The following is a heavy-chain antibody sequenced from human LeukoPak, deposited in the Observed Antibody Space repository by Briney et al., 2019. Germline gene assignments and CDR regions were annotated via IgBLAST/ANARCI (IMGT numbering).Heavy chain of an antibody. CDR3: ATLGYSYGTDY. Sequence: PSETLSLTCTVSGDSISSGNYYWTWLRQPAGTGLEWIGRIYTSGSTNYNPSLKSRVTISVDTSKNQFSLKLSSVTAADTAVYYCATLGYSYGTDYWGQGTLVTVSS. V-gene: IGHV4-61*02. CDR1: GDSISSGNYY. D-gene: IGHD5-18*01. J-gene: IGHJ4*02. CDR2: IYTSGST.